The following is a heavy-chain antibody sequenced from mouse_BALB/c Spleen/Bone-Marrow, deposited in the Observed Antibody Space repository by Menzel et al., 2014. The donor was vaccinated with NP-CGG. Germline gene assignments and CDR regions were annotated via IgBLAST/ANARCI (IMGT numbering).Heavy chain of an antibody. Sequence: QVQLKQSGAELMKPGASVKISCKATGYTFSSYWIEWVKQRPGHGLEWIGEILPGSGSTNYNEKFKGKATFTADTSSNTACMQLSSLTSEDSAVYYCARRVTTANYWGQGTTLTVSS. D-gene: IGHD1-2*01. V-gene: IGHV1-9*01. J-gene: IGHJ2*01. CDR3: ARRVTTANY. CDR1: GYTFSSYW. CDR2: ILPGSGST.